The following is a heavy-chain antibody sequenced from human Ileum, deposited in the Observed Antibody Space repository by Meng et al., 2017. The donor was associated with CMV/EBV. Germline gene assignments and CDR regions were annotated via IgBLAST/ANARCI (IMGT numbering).Heavy chain of an antibody. CDR3: ARTDRGSYLAYFDY. CDR2: TSYDGGIK. D-gene: IGHD1-26*01. CDR1: GFTFSNYA. V-gene: IGHV3-30*04. Sequence: GGSLRLSCAASGFTFSNYAMHWVRQAPGKGLEWVAVTSYDGGIKYYADSVKGRFTISGDNARDTLYLYLQMKSLRAEDTAVYYCARTDRGSYLAYFDYWGQGTLVTVSS. J-gene: IGHJ4*02.